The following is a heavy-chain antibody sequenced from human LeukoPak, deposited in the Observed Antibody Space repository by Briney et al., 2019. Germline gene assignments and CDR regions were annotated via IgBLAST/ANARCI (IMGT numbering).Heavy chain of an antibody. V-gene: IGHV3-30*04. CDR1: GFTFSAFA. Sequence: GGSLRLSCAASGFTFSAFAMQWVRQAPGKGLEWVAVISYDGSHKYSADSVKGRFTISRDNSKNALYLQTNSLRPEDTAVYYCARSYSSSWHYFDYWGQGTLVTVSS. J-gene: IGHJ4*02. CDR3: ARSYSSSWHYFDY. CDR2: ISYDGSHK. D-gene: IGHD6-13*01.